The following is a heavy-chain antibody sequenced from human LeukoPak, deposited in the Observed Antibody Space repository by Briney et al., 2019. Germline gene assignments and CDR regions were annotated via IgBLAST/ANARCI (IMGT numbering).Heavy chain of an antibody. CDR2: VFYSGTT. J-gene: IGHJ4*02. CDR1: GGSISGYY. CDR3: ARSPIYSSSPFDY. Sequence: SETLSLTCTVSGGSISGYYWSWIRQPPGKGLEWIGYVFYSGTTNHNPSLTSRITISVDTSKKQFSLKVNSVTAADTAVYYCARSPIYSSSPFDYWGRGTLVTVSS. V-gene: IGHV4-59*08. D-gene: IGHD6-13*01.